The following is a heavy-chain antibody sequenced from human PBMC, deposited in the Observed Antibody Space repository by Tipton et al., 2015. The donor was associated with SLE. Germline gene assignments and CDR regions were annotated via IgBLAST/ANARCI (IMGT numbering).Heavy chain of an antibody. J-gene: IGHJ4*02. CDR3: ARVVSDWRNFDY. D-gene: IGHD2-21*02. V-gene: IGHV3-7*01. CDR2: IKQDGSEK. Sequence: SLRLSCAAYGFTFSTYWMTWVRQAPGKGLEWVANIKQDGSEKYYVDSVKGRFTISRDNAKNSLYLQMNSLRAEDTAVYYCARVVSDWRNFDYWGQGTLVTVSS. CDR1: GFTFSTYW.